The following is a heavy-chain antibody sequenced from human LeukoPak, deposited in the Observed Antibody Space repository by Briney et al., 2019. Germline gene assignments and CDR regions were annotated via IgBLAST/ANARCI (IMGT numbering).Heavy chain of an antibody. CDR3: VKGYCSSTSCYGYYYYGMDV. D-gene: IGHD2-2*01. CDR1: GFTFSSYA. CDR2: ISSNGGST. J-gene: IGHJ6*04. Sequence: GGSLRLSCPASGFTFSSYAMHWVRQAPGKGLEYVSAISSNGGSTYYADSVKGRFTISRDNSKNTLYLQMSSLRAEDTAVYYCVKGYCSSTSCYGYYYYGMDVWGKGTTVTVSS. V-gene: IGHV3-64D*06.